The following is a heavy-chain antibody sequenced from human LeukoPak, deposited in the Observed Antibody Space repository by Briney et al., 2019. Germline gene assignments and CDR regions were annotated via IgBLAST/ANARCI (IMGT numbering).Heavy chain of an antibody. V-gene: IGHV4-4*07. J-gene: IGHJ5*02. CDR2: IYTCGST. CDR1: GGSISSYY. CDR3: ARSGCSSTSGLFDP. Sequence: PSETLSLTCTVSGGSISSYYWSWIRHPAGKGLEWIGRIYTCGSTNYNPSLKSRVAMSVDTSKNQFSLKLSSVTAAATAVYYCARSGCSSTSGLFDPWGQGTLGTLSS. D-gene: IGHD2-2*01.